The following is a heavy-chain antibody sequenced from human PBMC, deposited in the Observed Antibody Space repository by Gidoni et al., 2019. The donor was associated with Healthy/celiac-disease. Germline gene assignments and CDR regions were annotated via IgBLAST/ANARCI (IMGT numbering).Heavy chain of an antibody. CDR1: GGTFSSYA. D-gene: IGHD2-21*02. J-gene: IGHJ1*01. Sequence: QVQLVQSGAEVKKPGSSVKVSCKASGGTFSSYAISWVRQAPGQGLEWMGGIIPIFGTANYAQKFQGRVTITADESTSTAYMELSSLRSEDTAVYYCAREASYCGGDCQWEYFQHWGQGTLVTVSS. V-gene: IGHV1-69*01. CDR3: AREASYCGGDCQWEYFQH. CDR2: IIPIFGTA.